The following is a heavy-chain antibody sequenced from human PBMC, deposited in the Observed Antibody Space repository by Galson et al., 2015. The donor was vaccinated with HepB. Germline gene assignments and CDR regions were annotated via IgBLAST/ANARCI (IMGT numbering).Heavy chain of an antibody. J-gene: IGHJ6*02. V-gene: IGHV3-74*01. CDR3: ARCGGWVREYYYYYYGMDV. CDR1: GFTFSSCW. Sequence: SLRLSCAASGFTFSSCWMYWVRQAPGKGLVWVSRINGDGSLKSYADSVKGRFTISRDNSKNTLYLQMNSLGAEDMAVYYCARCGGWVREYYYYYYGMDVWGQGTTVTVSS. CDR2: INGDGSLK. D-gene: IGHD1-1*01.